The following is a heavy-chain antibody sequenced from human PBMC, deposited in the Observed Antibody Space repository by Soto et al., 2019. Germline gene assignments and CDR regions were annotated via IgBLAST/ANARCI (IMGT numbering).Heavy chain of an antibody. D-gene: IGHD1-1*01. V-gene: IGHV4-4*02. CDR2: IHHSGTT. CDR3: AGQGDRSYIWTY. CDR1: SGSISSSSW. Sequence: QVQLQESGPGLVKSSGTLSLTCAVSSGSISSSSWYSWVRQPPGKGLEWIGEIHHSGTTYCNPALESRLSISLDAPRNQFSLRLSSVTAADTAVYYCAGQGDRSYIWTYWGQGTLVTVSS. J-gene: IGHJ4*02.